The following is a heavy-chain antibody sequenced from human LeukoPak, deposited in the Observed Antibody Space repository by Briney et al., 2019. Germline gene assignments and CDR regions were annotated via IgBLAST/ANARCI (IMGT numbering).Heavy chain of an antibody. D-gene: IGHD6-13*01. CDR2: IYYSGST. J-gene: IGHJ4*02. CDR1: GGSISSSSYY. V-gene: IGHV4-39*01. Sequence: PSETLSLTXTVSGGSISSSSYYWGWIRQPPGKGLEWIGSIYYSGSTYYNPSLKSRVTISVDTSKNQFSLKLSSVTAADTAVYYCARLIVAAAVDYWGQGTLVTVSS. CDR3: ARLIVAAAVDY.